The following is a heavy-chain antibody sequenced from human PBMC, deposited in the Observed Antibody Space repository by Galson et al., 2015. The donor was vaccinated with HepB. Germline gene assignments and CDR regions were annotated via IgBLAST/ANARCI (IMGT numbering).Heavy chain of an antibody. CDR3: TRGGIAVACPDAFDI. CDR2: IIPIFGTA. D-gene: IGHD6-19*01. Sequence: SVKVSCKASGGTFSSYAISWVRQAPGQGLEWMGGIIPIFGTAYYAQKFQGRVPITADKSTNTAYMELSSLRSEDTAVYYCTRGGIAVACPDAFDIWGQGTMVTVSS. J-gene: IGHJ3*02. CDR1: GGTFSSYA. V-gene: IGHV1-69*06.